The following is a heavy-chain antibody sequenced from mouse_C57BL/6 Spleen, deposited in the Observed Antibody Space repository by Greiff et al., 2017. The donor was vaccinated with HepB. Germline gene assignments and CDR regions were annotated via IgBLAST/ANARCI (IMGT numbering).Heavy chain of an antibody. CDR2: ISSGGDYI. D-gene: IGHD1-1*01. J-gene: IGHJ2*01. CDR3: TRGVTTVDDYFDY. Sequence: VQLKQSGEGLVKPGGSLKLSCAASGFTFSSYAMSWVRQTPEKRLVWVAYISSGGDYIYYADTVKGRFTISRDNARNTLYLQMSSLKSEDTAMYYCTRGVTTVDDYFDYWGQGTTLTVSS. V-gene: IGHV5-9-1*02. CDR1: GFTFSSYA.